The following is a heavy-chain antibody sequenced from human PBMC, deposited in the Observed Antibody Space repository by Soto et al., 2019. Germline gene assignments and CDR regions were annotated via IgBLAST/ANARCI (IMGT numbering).Heavy chain of an antibody. CDR3: ARDPAVPGGYFDL. CDR2: IKSKTDGGTT. CDR1: GFTFSNAW. J-gene: IGHJ2*01. D-gene: IGHD7-27*01. V-gene: IGHV3-15*07. Sequence: GGSLRLSCAASGFTFSNAWMNWVHQAPGKGLEWVGRIKSKTDGGTTDYAAPVKGRFTISRDNAKNSLYLQMNSLRDEDTAVYYCARDPAVPGGYFDLWGRGTLVTVSS.